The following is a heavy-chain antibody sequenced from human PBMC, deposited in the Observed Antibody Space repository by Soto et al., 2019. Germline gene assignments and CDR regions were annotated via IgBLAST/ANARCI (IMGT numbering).Heavy chain of an antibody. J-gene: IGHJ4*02. CDR1: GFTFRSYA. CDR2: VSGSGGST. D-gene: IGHD2-2*01. Sequence: EVQLLESGGGLVQPGGSLRLSCAASGFTFRSYAMSWVRQAPGKGLEWVSAVSGSGGSTYYVDSVKGRFTISRDNSKNTQYLQMNSLRAEDTAVYYCVGYCSRTSCYYLGYWGQGTLVTVSS. V-gene: IGHV3-23*01. CDR3: VGYCSRTSCYYLGY.